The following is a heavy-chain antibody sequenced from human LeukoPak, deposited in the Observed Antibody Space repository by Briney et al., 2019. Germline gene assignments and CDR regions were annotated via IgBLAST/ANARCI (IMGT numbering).Heavy chain of an antibody. CDR3: ASGGRYTYPDAFDI. Sequence: SQTLSLTCTVSGGSISSGGYYWSWIRQPPGKGLECIGYIYHSGSTYYNPSLKSRVTISVDTSKNQFSLKLSSVTAADTAVYYCASGGRYTYPDAFDIWGQGTMVTVSS. J-gene: IGHJ3*02. D-gene: IGHD1-1*01. V-gene: IGHV4-30-2*01. CDR2: IYHSGST. CDR1: GGSISSGGYY.